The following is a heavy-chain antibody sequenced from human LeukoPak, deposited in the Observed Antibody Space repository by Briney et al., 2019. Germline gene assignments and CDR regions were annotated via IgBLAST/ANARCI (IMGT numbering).Heavy chain of an antibody. J-gene: IGHJ6*02. CDR1: GFTFSSYG. Sequence: GASLRLSCAASGFTFSSYGMSWVRQAPGKGLEWVSAISGSGGSTYYADSVKGRFTISRDNSKNTLYLQMNSLRAEDTAVYYCAKDLAVSRSLYYYCGMDVWGQGNTVTVSS. D-gene: IGHD6-19*01. CDR3: AKDLAVSRSLYYYCGMDV. V-gene: IGHV3-23*01. CDR2: ISGSGGST.